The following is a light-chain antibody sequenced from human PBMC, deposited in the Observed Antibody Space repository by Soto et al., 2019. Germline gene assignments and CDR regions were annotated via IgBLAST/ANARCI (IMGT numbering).Light chain of an antibody. CDR2: DDN. CDR1: SSNIGGNS. V-gene: IGLV1-51*01. Sequence: QSALTQPPSVCAAPGQKVTISCSGSSSNIGGNSVSWYQQLPGTAPKLLIYDDNKRPSGIPDRFSGSKSGTSATLGITGFQTGDEADYYCGSWDSSPSAYVFGTGTKV. CDR3: GSWDSSPSAYV. J-gene: IGLJ1*01.